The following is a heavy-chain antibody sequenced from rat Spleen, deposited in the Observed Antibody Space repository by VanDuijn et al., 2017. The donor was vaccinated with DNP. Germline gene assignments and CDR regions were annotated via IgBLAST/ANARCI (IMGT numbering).Heavy chain of an antibody. CDR1: GFSLSNYD. J-gene: IGHJ2*01. CDR3: ARHDGAQY. Sequence: EVQLVESGGGLVQPGRSLKLSCAASGFSLSNYDMAWVRQAPTKGLEWVASINSNGGVTYYRDSVRGRFTVSRDNAKSTLYLQMDSLRPEDTATYYCARHDGAQYWGQGVMVTVSS. V-gene: IGHV5-25*01. D-gene: IGHD1-11*01. CDR2: INSNGGVT.